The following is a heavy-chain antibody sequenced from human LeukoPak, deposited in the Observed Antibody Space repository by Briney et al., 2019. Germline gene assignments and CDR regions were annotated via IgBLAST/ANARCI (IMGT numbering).Heavy chain of an antibody. CDR3: ARHGRGIAAAGTYYYYYGMDV. V-gene: IGHV5-51*01. J-gene: IGHJ6*02. D-gene: IGHD6-13*01. CDR2: IYPGDSDT. CDR1: GYSFTSYW. Sequence: ESLKISCKGSGYSFTSYWIGWVRQMTGKGLEWMGIIYPGDSDTRYSPSFQGQVTISADKSISTAYLQWSSLKASDTAMYYCARHGRGIAAAGTYYYYYGMDVWGQGTTVTVSS.